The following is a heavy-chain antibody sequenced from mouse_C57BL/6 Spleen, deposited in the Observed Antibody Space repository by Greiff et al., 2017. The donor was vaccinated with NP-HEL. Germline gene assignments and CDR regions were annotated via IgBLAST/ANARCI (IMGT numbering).Heavy chain of an antibody. CDR3: ARATVDWYFDV. Sequence: QVQLQQPGAELVRPGSSVKLSCKASGYTFTSYWMDWVKQRPGKGLEWIGNIYPSDSETHYNHKFKDKATLTVDNSSSTAYRQLSSLTSEDSAVYCCARATVDWYFDVWGTGTTVTVSS. V-gene: IGHV1-61*01. CDR1: GYTFTSYW. D-gene: IGHD1-1*01. CDR2: IYPSDSET. J-gene: IGHJ1*03.